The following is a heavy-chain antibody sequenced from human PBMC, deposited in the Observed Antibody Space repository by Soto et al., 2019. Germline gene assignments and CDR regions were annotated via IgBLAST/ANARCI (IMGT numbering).Heavy chain of an antibody. CDR1: GGSISSGGYS. CDR2: IYHSGST. Sequence: PSQTLSLPWAVAGGSISSGGYSWSWITQPPGKGLEWIGYIYHSGSTYYNPSLKSRVTISVDRSKNQFSLKLSSVTAADTAVYYCARRGEQLGYFAYWGQGTLVTVSS. D-gene: IGHD6-6*01. V-gene: IGHV4-30-2*01. J-gene: IGHJ4*02. CDR3: ARRGEQLGYFAY.